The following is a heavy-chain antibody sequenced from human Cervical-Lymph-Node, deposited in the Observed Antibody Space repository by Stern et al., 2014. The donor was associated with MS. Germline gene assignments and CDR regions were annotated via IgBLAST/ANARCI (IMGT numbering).Heavy chain of an antibody. Sequence: EMQLVESGAEVREPGESLKISCKGSGYRFTNFWIRWVRQMPGKGLEWLGIIYPADSETRYRPSFQGHVTISADKSTSTAYLQWSSLKASDTAMYYCARQSSDEYKSPLVYWGQGTQVTVSS. D-gene: IGHD6-6*01. J-gene: IGHJ4*02. CDR2: IYPADSET. V-gene: IGHV5-51*01. CDR1: GYRFTNFW. CDR3: ARQSSDEYKSPLVY.